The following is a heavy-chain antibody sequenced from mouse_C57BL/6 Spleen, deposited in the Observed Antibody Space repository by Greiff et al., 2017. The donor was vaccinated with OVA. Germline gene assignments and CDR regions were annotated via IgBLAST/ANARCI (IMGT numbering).Heavy chain of an antibody. V-gene: IGHV5-9-1*02. CDR1: GFTFSSYA. CDR3: TRDRDYGGDAIDY. CDR2: ISSGGDYI. Sequence: EVQRVESGAGLVKPGGSLKLSCAASGFTFSSYAMSWVRQTPEKRLEWVAYISSGGDYIYYADNVKGRFTLSRDNARNTLYLQMSSLKSEDTAMDYCTRDRDYGGDAIDYWGQGTSVTVSS. D-gene: IGHD1-2*01. J-gene: IGHJ4*01.